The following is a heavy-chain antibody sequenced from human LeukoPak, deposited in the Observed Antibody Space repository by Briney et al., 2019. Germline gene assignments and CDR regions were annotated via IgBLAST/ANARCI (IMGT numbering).Heavy chain of an antibody. CDR2: ISGSGGST. J-gene: IGHJ6*02. Sequence: GGSLRLSCAASGFTFSSYAMSWVSQAPGKGLEWVSAISGSGGSTYYADSVKGRFTISRDNSKNTLYLQMNSLRAEDTAVYYCAISEGRAAGTGYYYYGMDVWGQGTTVTVSS. V-gene: IGHV3-23*01. CDR3: AISEGRAAGTGYYYYGMDV. CDR1: GFTFSSYA. D-gene: IGHD6-13*01.